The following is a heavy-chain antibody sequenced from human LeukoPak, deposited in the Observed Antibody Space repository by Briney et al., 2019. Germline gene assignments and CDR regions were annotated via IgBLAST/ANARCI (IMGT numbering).Heavy chain of an antibody. CDR1: GYTFTGYY. CDR3: ARDLGSYDILTGYYSHGMDV. J-gene: IGHJ6*02. V-gene: IGHV1-2*02. D-gene: IGHD3-9*01. Sequence: GASVKVSCKASGYTFTGYYMHWVRQAPGQGLEWMGWINPNSGGTNYAQKFQGRVTMTRDTSISTAYMELSRLRSDDTAVYYCARDLGSYDILTGYYSHGMDVWGQGTTVTVSS. CDR2: INPNSGGT.